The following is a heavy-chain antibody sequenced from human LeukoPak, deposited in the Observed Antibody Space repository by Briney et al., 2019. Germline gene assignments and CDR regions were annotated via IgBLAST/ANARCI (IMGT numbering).Heavy chain of an antibody. CDR3: ARAEVGPDYYYGMDV. D-gene: IGHD2-15*01. CDR2: ISSSSSTI. CDR1: GFTFSSYS. J-gene: IGHJ6*02. V-gene: IGHV3-48*02. Sequence: PGGSLRLSCAASGFTFSSYSMNWVRQAPGKGLEWVSYISSSSSTIYYADSVKGRFTISRDNAKNSLYLQMNSLRDEDTAVYYCARAEVGPDYYYGMDVWGQGTTVTVSS.